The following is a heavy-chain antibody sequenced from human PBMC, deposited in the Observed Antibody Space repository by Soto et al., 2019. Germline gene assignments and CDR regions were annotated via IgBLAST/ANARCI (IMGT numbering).Heavy chain of an antibody. D-gene: IGHD3-10*01. J-gene: IGHJ6*02. CDR1: GGSISSYK. Sequence: PSETLSLTCSVSGGSISSYKWSWIRQPPGKGLEWIGYIYDSGSANYNPSLKSQVTLSVDTSKNQFSLKVTSVTAADTAVYYCARTPIAMVRGVVSGNGMDVWGQGTTVTVS. CDR3: ARTPIAMVRGVVSGNGMDV. V-gene: IGHV4-59*01. CDR2: IYDSGSA.